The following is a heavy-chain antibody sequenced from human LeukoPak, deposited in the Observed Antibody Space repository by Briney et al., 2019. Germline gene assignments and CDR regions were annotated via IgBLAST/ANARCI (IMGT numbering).Heavy chain of an antibody. V-gene: IGHV1-18*01. Sequence: ASVKVSCKASGYTFSTYGLSWVRQAPGQGLEWMGWISGFRGNTNYAQKFQGRVTMTTDTSTTTASMELRSLSSDDTAVYFCARDFLSYDGTENHYDDTFDIWGQGTMVTVSS. CDR1: GYTFSTYG. CDR2: ISGFRGNT. CDR3: ARDFLSYDGTENHYDDTFDI. J-gene: IGHJ3*02. D-gene: IGHD3-22*01.